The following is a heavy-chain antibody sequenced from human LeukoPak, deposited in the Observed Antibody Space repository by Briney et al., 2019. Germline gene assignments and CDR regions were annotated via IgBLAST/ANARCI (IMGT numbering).Heavy chain of an antibody. CDR1: GFTFSSYN. CDR3: ARESSEGFDY. J-gene: IGHJ4*02. CDR2: ISSSSSYI. Sequence: PGGSLRLSCAASGFTFSSYNMNWVRQAPGKGLEWVSSISSSSSYIYYADSVKGRFTISRDNAKNSLYLQMNSLRAEDTAVYYCARESSEGFDYWGQGTLVTVSS. V-gene: IGHV3-21*01. D-gene: IGHD3-10*01.